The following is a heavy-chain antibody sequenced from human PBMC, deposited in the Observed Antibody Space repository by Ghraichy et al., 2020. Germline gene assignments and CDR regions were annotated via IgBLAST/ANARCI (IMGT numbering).Heavy chain of an antibody. CDR3: ARAGSGWYAGLMDV. CDR1: GFTFSSYS. Sequence: GGSLRLSCAASGFTFSSYSMNWVRQAPGKGLEWVSYISSSSSTIYYADSVKGRFTISMDNAKNSLYLQLKSLRDEDTAVYYCARAGSGWYAGLMDVWGQGTTVTVSS. CDR2: ISSSSSTI. J-gene: IGHJ6*02. D-gene: IGHD6-19*01. V-gene: IGHV3-48*02.